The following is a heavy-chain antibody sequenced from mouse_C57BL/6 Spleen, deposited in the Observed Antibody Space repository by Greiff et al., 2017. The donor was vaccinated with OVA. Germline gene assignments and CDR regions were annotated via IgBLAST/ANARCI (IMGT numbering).Heavy chain of an antibody. CDR1: GYSFTGYY. CDR3: AREDAGSHWYFEV. J-gene: IGHJ1*03. CDR2: INPSTGGT. V-gene: IGHV1-42*01. D-gene: IGHD1-1*01. Sequence: EVQLVESGPELVKPGASVKISCKASGYSFTGYYMNWVKQSPEKSLEWIGEINPSTGGTTYNQKFKAKATLTVDKSSSTAYMQLKSLTSEDSAVYYCAREDAGSHWYFEVWGTGTTVTVSS.